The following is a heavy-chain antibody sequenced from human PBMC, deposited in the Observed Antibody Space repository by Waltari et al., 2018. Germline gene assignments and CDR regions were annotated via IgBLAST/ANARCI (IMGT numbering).Heavy chain of an antibody. D-gene: IGHD3-10*01. Sequence: EVQLLESGGGLVQPGGSLRLSCAASGFNFNNYAMSWVRQAPGKGLVWGSSFSGIGISTWYADSVKGRFTFSRDNSKNTVNLQMNGLRAEDTAVYYCAKEGTLHTMDSWGQGTLVTVSS. CDR1: GFNFNNYA. CDR2: FSGIGIST. V-gene: IGHV3-23*01. CDR3: AKEGTLHTMDS. J-gene: IGHJ4*02.